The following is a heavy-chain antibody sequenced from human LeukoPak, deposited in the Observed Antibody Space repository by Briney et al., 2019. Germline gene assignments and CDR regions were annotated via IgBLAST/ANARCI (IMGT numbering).Heavy chain of an antibody. J-gene: IGHJ4*02. CDR3: ATEWLLYN. CDR1: GFTLSSYW. Sequence: PGGSLRLSCAASGFTLSSYWMSWVRQAPGKGLEWMANIKQDGSEKYYVDSVKGRFTISRDNAKNSLYLQMNSLRAEDTAVYYCATEWLLYNWGQGTLVTVSS. CDR2: IKQDGSEK. V-gene: IGHV3-7*01. D-gene: IGHD3-3*01.